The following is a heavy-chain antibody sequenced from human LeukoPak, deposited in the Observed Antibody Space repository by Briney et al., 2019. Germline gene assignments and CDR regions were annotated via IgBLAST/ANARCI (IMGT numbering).Heavy chain of an antibody. Sequence: ASVKVSCKVSGYTLTELSMHWVRQAPGKGLEWMGGFDPEDGETIYAQKFQGRVTMTEDTSTDTAYMELSSLRSEDTAVYYCANQRSSSSWLVSRRLHDAFDIWGQGTMVTVSS. CDR2: FDPEDGET. CDR3: ANQRSSSSWLVSRRLHDAFDI. J-gene: IGHJ3*02. CDR1: GYTLTELS. V-gene: IGHV1-24*01. D-gene: IGHD6-13*01.